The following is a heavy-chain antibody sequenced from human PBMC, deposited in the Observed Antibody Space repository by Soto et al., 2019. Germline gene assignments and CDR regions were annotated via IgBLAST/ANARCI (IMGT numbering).Heavy chain of an antibody. CDR1: GFTVSSNY. D-gene: IGHD3-10*01. CDR2: IYSGGST. Sequence: GGSLRLSCAASGFTVSSNYMSWVRQAPGKGLEWVSVIYSGGSTYYGDSGKGRFTISRDNSKNTLYLQMNSLRAEDTAVYYCARDLPLGYMDVWGKGTTVTVSS. CDR3: ARDLPLGYMDV. J-gene: IGHJ6*03. V-gene: IGHV3-66*01.